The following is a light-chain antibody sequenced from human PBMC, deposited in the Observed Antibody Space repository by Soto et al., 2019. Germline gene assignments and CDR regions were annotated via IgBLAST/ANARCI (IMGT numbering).Light chain of an antibody. CDR2: SVS. Sequence: DIQMTQSPSSLSASVGDSVTITCRASQGINNYLAWYQQKPGKVPVLLIYSVSTLKPGIPSRFSGSGAGTDFTLTISSLQPEDFSTYYCQKYDSAPRTFGQGTKVDIK. CDR1: QGINNY. V-gene: IGKV1-27*01. CDR3: QKYDSAPRT. J-gene: IGKJ1*01.